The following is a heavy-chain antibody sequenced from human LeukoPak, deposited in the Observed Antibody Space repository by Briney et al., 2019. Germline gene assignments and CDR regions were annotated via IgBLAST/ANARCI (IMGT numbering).Heavy chain of an antibody. CDR3: AGHSLQLVLARAFNI. Sequence: PGGSLRLSCAASGFTFSTYSMNWVRQAPGKGLEWVSSISSSSSYIYYADSVQGRFIVSRDNAKNLLYLQMNSLRAEDTAVYYCAGHSLQLVLARAFNIWGQGTMVTVS. V-gene: IGHV3-21*01. CDR2: ISSSSSYI. J-gene: IGHJ3*02. CDR1: GFTFSTYS. D-gene: IGHD6-13*01.